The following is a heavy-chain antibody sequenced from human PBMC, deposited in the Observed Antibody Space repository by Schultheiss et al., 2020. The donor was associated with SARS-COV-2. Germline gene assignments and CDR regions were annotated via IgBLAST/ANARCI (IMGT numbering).Heavy chain of an antibody. V-gene: IGHV4-38-2*02. D-gene: IGHD3-10*01. CDR2: INHSGST. J-gene: IGHJ3*02. CDR3: ARTQGEIDAFDI. CDR1: GYSISSGYY. Sequence: SETLSLTCTVSGYSISSGYYWGWIRQPPGKGLEWIGEINHSGSTNYNPSLKSRVTISVDTSKNQFSLKLSSVTAADTAVYYCARTQGEIDAFDIWGQGTMVTVSS.